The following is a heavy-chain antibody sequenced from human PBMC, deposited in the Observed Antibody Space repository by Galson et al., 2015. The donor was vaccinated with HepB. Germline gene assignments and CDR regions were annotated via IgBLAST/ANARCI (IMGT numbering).Heavy chain of an antibody. V-gene: IGHV3-21*01. CDR1: GFTFSNAW. CDR3: ARDQHFWGGPDTHPGEGV. CDR2: ISSTSSYI. J-gene: IGHJ6*04. D-gene: IGHD3-3*02. Sequence: SLRLSCAASGFTFSNAWMNWVRQAPGKGLEWVSSISSTSSYIYYADSVKGRFTVSRDNAKNSLYLQMNSLRAEDTAVYYCARDQHFWGGPDTHPGEGVWSKGTTVTVSS.